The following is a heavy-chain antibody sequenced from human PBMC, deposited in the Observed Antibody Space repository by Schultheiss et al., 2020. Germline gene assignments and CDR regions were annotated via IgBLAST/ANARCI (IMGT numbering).Heavy chain of an antibody. CDR2: IYYSGST. D-gene: IGHD6-13*01. CDR1: VGSISSYY. V-gene: IGHV4-59*01. CDR3: ASPGPYSSSWYPFDY. Sequence: SQTLSLTCTVSVGSISSYYWSWIRQPPGKGLEWIGYIYYSGSTNYNPSLKSRVTISVDTSKNQFSLKLSSVTAADTAVYYCASPGPYSSSWYPFDYWGQGTLVTVSS. J-gene: IGHJ4*02.